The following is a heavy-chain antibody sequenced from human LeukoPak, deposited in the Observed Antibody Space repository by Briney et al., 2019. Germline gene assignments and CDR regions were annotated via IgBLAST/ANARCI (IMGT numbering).Heavy chain of an antibody. CDR1: GGSISSSSYY. V-gene: IGHV4-39*01. J-gene: IGHJ4*02. CDR2: IYYSGST. CDR3: ARVLRYFDWLPSPFDY. D-gene: IGHD3-9*01. Sequence: SETLSLTCTVSGGSISSSSYYWGWIRQPPGKGPEWIGSIYYSGSTYYNPSLKSRVTISVDTSKNQFSLKLSSVTAADTAVYYCARVLRYFDWLPSPFDYWGQGTLVTVSS.